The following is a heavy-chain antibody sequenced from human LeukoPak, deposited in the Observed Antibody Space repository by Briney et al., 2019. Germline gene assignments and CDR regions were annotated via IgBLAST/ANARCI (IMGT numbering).Heavy chain of an antibody. V-gene: IGHV1-69*06. J-gene: IGHJ5*02. Sequence: ASVKVSCKASGGTFSSYAISWVRQAPGQGLEWMGGIIPIFGTANYAQKFQGRVTITADKSTSTAYMELSSLRSEDTALYYCARDPTTLLWFGELTQGWFDPWGQGTLVTVSS. D-gene: IGHD3-10*01. CDR2: IIPIFGTA. CDR1: GGTFSSYA. CDR3: ARDPTTLLWFGELTQGWFDP.